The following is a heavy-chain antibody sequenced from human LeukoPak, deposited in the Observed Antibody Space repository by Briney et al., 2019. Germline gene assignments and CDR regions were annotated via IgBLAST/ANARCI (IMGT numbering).Heavy chain of an antibody. V-gene: IGHV1-69*04. Sequence: GASVKVPCKASGGTFSSYAISWVRQAPGQGLEWMGRIIPIFGIANYAQKFQGRVTITADKSTSTAYMELSSLRSEDTAVYYCARSSGIAVAQYYFDYWGQGTLVTVSS. CDR2: IIPIFGIA. CDR1: GGTFSSYA. D-gene: IGHD6-19*01. CDR3: ARSSGIAVAQYYFDY. J-gene: IGHJ4*02.